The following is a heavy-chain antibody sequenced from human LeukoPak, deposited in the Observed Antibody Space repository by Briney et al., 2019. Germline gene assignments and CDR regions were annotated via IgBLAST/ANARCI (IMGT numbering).Heavy chain of an antibody. CDR2: IYYSGST. V-gene: IGHV4-59*01. Sequence: SETLSLTCTVSGGSISSYYWSWVRQPPRKGLEWIGYIYYSGSTNYNPSLKSRVTISVDTSKNQFSLKLSSVTAADTAVYYCAREIPKGTFDYWGQGTLVTVSS. D-gene: IGHD2-21*01. J-gene: IGHJ4*02. CDR3: AREIPKGTFDY. CDR1: GGSISSYY.